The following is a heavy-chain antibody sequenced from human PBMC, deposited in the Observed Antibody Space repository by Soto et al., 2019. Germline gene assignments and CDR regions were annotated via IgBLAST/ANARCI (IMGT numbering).Heavy chain of an antibody. CDR2: VFSSVSA. CDR3: ARDGMKNGDT. J-gene: IGHJ4*02. CDR1: GDSVRSYN. D-gene: IGHD2-21*02. V-gene: IGHV4-4*07. Sequence: SETLSLTCIVSGDSVRSYNWSWVRQPANNGLEWIGRVFSSVSATYNPSLTSRVSISMDTPENRISLKLDSVTAADAGVYFCARDGMKNGDTWGPGILVTVSS.